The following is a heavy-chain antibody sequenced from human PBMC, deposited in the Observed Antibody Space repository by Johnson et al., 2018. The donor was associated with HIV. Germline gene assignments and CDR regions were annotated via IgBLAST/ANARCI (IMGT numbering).Heavy chain of an antibody. Sequence: QVQLVESGGGLVKPGGSLRLSCAPSGFTFSDSYMSWMRQAPGQGLEWVSYISSSGSNIYKADSVKGRFTISRDNAKNSLFLQMNSLRPEDTAVYYCVQGVPNPAGAFDIWGRGTMVTVSS. J-gene: IGHJ3*02. CDR2: ISSSGSNI. V-gene: IGHV3-11*04. CDR1: GFTFSDSY. CDR3: VQGVPNPAGAFDI. D-gene: IGHD6-19*01.